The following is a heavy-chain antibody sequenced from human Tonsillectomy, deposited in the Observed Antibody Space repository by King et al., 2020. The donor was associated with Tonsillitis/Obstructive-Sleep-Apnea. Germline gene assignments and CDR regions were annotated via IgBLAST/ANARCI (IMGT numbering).Heavy chain of an antibody. V-gene: IGHV1-2*02. Sequence: VQLVESGAEVKKPGASVKVSCKASGYTFTGYYMHWVRQAPGQGLEWMGWINPNSGGTNYAQKFQGRVTMTRDTSISTAYMELSRLRSDDTAVYYCARSELDIQLWHYYYDSSGYYQYYFDYWGQGTLVTVSS. CDR1: GYTFTGYY. J-gene: IGHJ4*02. CDR3: ARSELDIQLWHYYYDSSGYYQYYFDY. CDR2: INPNSGGT. D-gene: IGHD3-22*01.